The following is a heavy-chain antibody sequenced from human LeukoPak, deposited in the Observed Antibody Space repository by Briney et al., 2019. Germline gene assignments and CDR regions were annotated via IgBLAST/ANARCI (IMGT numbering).Heavy chain of an antibody. D-gene: IGHD3-22*01. CDR3: AKPYYYDTSGLRTLDN. Sequence: PGGSLRLSCAASGFTFSNYAMSCVRQAPGEGLDWVSCISGSGGSTHYADSVKGRFTISRDNSKNTLYLQMNSLRAEDTAVYYCAKPYYYDTSGLRTLDNWGQGTLVTVSS. V-gene: IGHV3-23*01. J-gene: IGHJ4*02. CDR1: GFTFSNYA. CDR2: ISGSGGST.